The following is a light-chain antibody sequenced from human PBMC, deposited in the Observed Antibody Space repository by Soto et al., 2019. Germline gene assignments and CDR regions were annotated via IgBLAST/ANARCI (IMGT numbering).Light chain of an antibody. Sequence: QAVVTQPPSVSGAPGQRVTISCTGSRSNIGAGYDVHWYQQFPGTAPKLLIYGNNNRPSGVPDRFSGSKSGTSASLAITGLQAEDEADYYCQSYDSSLSEGVFGTGTKLTVL. V-gene: IGLV1-40*01. CDR2: GNN. CDR3: QSYDSSLSEGV. CDR1: RSNIGAGYD. J-gene: IGLJ1*01.